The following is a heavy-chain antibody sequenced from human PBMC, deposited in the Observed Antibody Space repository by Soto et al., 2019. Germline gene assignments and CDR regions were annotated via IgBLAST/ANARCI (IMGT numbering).Heavy chain of an antibody. J-gene: IGHJ3*02. V-gene: IGHV4-34*01. D-gene: IGHD1-1*01. Sequence: QVQLQQWGAGLLKPSETLSLTCAVYGGFVSSGSYYWSWIRQPPVKVLEWIGEMSHSGGTHFNPSLKSRVTISVDTSKNQFSLKMSSVTAADTALYYCARVERGTATTVVDAFDIWGPGTMVTVSS. CDR1: GGFVSSGSYY. CDR3: ARVERGTATTVVDAFDI. CDR2: MSHSGGT.